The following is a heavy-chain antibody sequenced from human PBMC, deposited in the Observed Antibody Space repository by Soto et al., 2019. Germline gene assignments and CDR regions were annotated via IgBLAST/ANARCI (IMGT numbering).Heavy chain of an antibody. CDR2: IGSITSSI. J-gene: IGHJ4*02. D-gene: IGHD2-21*01. Sequence: EVQLVESGGGLVHPGRSLRLSCAASGFSFSDYEMNWVRQAPGKGLEWISYIGSITSSIYYADSVKGRFTISRDNAKNSLYLQMNSLRAEDTAVYYCAREELNCGGDCFVFWGQGTLVTVSS. V-gene: IGHV3-48*03. CDR1: GFSFSDYE. CDR3: AREELNCGGDCFVF.